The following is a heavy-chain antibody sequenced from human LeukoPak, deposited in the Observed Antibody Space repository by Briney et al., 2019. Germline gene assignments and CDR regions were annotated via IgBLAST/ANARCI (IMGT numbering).Heavy chain of an antibody. V-gene: IGHV4-59*01. Sequence: SETLSLTCIVSGGSISSYYWSWIRQPPGKGLEWIGYIYYSGSTNYNPSLKSRDTISVDTSKNQFSLKLSSVTAADTAVYYCARDQGSGSYHAFDIWGQGTMVTVSS. CDR1: GGSISSYY. CDR3: ARDQGSGSYHAFDI. CDR2: IYYSGST. J-gene: IGHJ3*02. D-gene: IGHD3-10*01.